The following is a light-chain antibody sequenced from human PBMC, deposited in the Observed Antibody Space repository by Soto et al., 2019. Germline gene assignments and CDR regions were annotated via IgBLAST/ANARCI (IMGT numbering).Light chain of an antibody. CDR1: SSDVGGYNY. V-gene: IGLV2-14*01. CDR3: SSYTSSSTQV. Sequence: QSVLTQPASVYGSPGQSITISCTGTSSDVGGYNYVSWYQQHPGKAPKLMIYDVSNRPSGVSNRFSGSMSGNTASLTISGLQAEDEADYYCSSYTSSSTQVFGTGTKVTVL. J-gene: IGLJ1*01. CDR2: DVS.